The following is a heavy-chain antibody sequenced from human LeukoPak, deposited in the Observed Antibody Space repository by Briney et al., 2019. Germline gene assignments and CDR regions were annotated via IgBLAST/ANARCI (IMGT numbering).Heavy chain of an antibody. V-gene: IGHV1-69*04. Sequence: SLKVSCKASGGTFSSYAISWVRQTPGQGLEWMGRIIPILGIANYAQKFQGRVTITADKSTSTAYMELSSLRSEDTAVYYCARAVDSGSYDYWGQGTLVTVSS. CDR1: GGTFSSYA. J-gene: IGHJ4*02. CDR2: IIPILGIA. D-gene: IGHD1-26*01. CDR3: ARAVDSGSYDY.